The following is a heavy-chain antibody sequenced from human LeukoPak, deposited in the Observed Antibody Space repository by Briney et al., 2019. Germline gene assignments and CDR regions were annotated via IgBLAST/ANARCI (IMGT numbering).Heavy chain of an antibody. D-gene: IGHD6-13*01. J-gene: IGHJ5*02. CDR1: GNTFTGYY. CDR2: TNFNSGGT. V-gene: IGHV1-2*06. CDR3: AREVGYSTSWYGRFDP. Sequence: ASVKVSCKASGNTFTGYYIHWVRQAPGQELEWMGRTNFNSGGTDYAQKFQGTVTMTRDTSTNTVYMEMTRLKSDDTAMFYCAREVGYSTSWYGRFDPWGQGTLVTVSS.